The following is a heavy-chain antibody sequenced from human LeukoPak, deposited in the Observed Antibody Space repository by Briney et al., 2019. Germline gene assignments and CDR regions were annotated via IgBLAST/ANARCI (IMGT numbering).Heavy chain of an antibody. D-gene: IGHD3-22*01. V-gene: IGHV4-61*02. Sequence: PSQTLSLTCTVSGGSISSSSYYRSSTRQPAGKGLELNARIYASVCTNFNPSLKSRITIPVATPTNQFTRKLRSVTSADSPGANCLRHDTSGYMPWIDLGGQGTRVSVS. CDR3: LRHDTSGYMPWIDL. J-gene: IGHJ4*02. CDR1: GGSISSSSYY. CDR2: IYASVCT.